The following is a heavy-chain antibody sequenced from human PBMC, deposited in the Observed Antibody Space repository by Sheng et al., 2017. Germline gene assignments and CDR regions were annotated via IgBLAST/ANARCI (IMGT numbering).Heavy chain of an antibody. J-gene: IGHJ3*02. D-gene: IGHD3-22*01. Sequence: QVQLVESGGGVVQPGRSLRLSCAASGFTFSSYGMHWVRQAPGKGLEWLAVISFDGKNKYYADFVEGRLTISRDNSKNTVFLQMNSLRAEDTALYYCTRAQDSSGYYPGAFDIWGQGTMVSVSS. CDR1: GFTFSSYG. V-gene: IGHV3-30*19. CDR3: TRAQDSSGYYPGAFDI. CDR2: ISFDGKNK.